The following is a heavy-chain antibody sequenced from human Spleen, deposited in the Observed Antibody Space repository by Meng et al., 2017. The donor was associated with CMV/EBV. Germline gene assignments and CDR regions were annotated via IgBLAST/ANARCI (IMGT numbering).Heavy chain of an antibody. CDR3: ARDRQWELPGGYYYGMDV. Sequence: GESLKISCAAAGFNFRTYAINWVRQAPGKGLEWVAVISHDGSKKYYGDSVKGRFTISRDNSKNTLYLQMNSLRAEDTAMYYCARDRQWELPGGYYYGMDVWGQGTTVTVSS. V-gene: IGHV3-30*04. J-gene: IGHJ6*02. CDR2: ISHDGSKK. D-gene: IGHD1-26*01. CDR1: GFNFRTYA.